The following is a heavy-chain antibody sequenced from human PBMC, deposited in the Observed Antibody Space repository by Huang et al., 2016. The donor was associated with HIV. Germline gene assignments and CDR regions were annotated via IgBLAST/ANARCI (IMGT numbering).Heavy chain of an antibody. CDR1: GGSLTSHQ. J-gene: IGHJ3*01. V-gene: IGHV4-59*11. Sequence: QVQLQESGPGLVKPSETLSLTCTVSGGSLTSHQWSWIRQSPWKGLEWIGYISYSGSTTYNPNLKSRVTISLDTSKNQFFLKVTSLTPADTAMYYCARSEIDAFDVWGQGTVVTVSA. CDR2: ISYSGST. CDR3: ARSEIDAFDV.